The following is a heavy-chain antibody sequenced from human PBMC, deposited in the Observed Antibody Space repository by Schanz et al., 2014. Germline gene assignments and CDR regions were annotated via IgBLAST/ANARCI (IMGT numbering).Heavy chain of an antibody. CDR2: IGYLGDT. Sequence: EVQLVESGGGLVQPGGSLRLSCAASGFTLSNSDMHWVRQGTGKGLEWVSTIGYLGDTYYPDSVKGRFTVSRDSGQNSLYLQMNSLSADDTAVFYCAKGMGDCSGGTCYDYYYYGLDVWGQGTTVTVSS. J-gene: IGHJ6*02. CDR1: GFTLSNSD. D-gene: IGHD2-15*01. V-gene: IGHV3-13*01. CDR3: AKGMGDCSGGTCYDYYYYGLDV.